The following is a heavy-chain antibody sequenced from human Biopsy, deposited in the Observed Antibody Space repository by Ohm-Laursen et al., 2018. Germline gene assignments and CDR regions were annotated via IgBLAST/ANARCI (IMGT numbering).Heavy chain of an antibody. CDR3: GGRFESEAIFDY. Sequence: SQTLSLTCTVSGDSINNDAWSWIRQFPGKGLEWLGNMHYSGHSDYNPSLERRLTLSMNASRNQISLNLSSVTAADTAIYYCGGRFESEAIFDYWGQGALVTVSS. V-gene: IGHV4-59*08. J-gene: IGHJ4*02. CDR1: GDSINNDA. CDR2: MHYSGHS. D-gene: IGHD3-9*01.